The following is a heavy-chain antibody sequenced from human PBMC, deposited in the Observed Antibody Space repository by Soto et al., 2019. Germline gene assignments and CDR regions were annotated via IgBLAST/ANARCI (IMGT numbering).Heavy chain of an antibody. CDR2: INPGSGVT. CDR3: ARVAGHKNARFDT. V-gene: IGHV1-2*02. CDR1: GYSFTKYH. D-gene: IGHD1-1*01. J-gene: IGHJ4*02. Sequence: ASVKVSCKASGYSFTKYHMHWVRQAPGQGLEWMGWINPGSGVTNQAQKFQGRVTMTRDTSITTTYMELNSLASDDTAVYYCARVAGHKNARFDTWGQGALVTVSS.